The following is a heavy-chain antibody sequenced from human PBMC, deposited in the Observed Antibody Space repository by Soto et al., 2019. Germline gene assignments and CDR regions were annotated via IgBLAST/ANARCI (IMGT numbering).Heavy chain of an antibody. D-gene: IGHD1-26*01. V-gene: IGHV3-30-3*01. CDR1: GFTFSSYA. CDR2: ISYDGSNK. J-gene: IGHJ6*02. CDR3: AREGVGIVGATLDYYYYGMDV. Sequence: GGSLRLSCAASGFTFSSYAMHWVRQAPGKGLEWVAVISYDGSNKYYADSVKGRFTISRDNSKNTLYLQMNSLRAEDTAVYYCAREGVGIVGATLDYYYYGMDVWGQGTTVTVSS.